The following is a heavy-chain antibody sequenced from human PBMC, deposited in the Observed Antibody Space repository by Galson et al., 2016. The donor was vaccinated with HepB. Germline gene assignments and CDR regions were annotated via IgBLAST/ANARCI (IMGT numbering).Heavy chain of an antibody. D-gene: IGHD1-26*01. V-gene: IGHV1-46*01. CDR3: ARSTIVGAYYFEY. CDR2: INPTSGTT. J-gene: IGHJ4*02. CDR1: GYSFTSFF. Sequence: SVKVSCKASGYSFTSFFLHWVRQAPGQGLEWMGIINPTSGTTTFAQNFQARATMTRDTSTTAVYMELSSLRSEDTAVYYCARSTIVGAYYFEYWGQGTLVTVSS.